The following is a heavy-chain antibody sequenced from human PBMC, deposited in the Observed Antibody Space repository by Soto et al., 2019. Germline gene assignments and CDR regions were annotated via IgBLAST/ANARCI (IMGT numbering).Heavy chain of an antibody. Sequence: GASVKVSCKASGYTFTSYGISWVRQAPGQGLEWMGWISAYNGNTNYAQKLQGRVTMTTDTSTSTAYMELRSLRSDDTAVYYCARERSITIFGVVIGVDALYYYGMDVWGQGTTVTVSS. V-gene: IGHV1-18*04. J-gene: IGHJ6*02. D-gene: IGHD3-3*01. CDR1: GYTFTSYG. CDR3: ARERSITIFGVVIGVDALYYYGMDV. CDR2: ISAYNGNT.